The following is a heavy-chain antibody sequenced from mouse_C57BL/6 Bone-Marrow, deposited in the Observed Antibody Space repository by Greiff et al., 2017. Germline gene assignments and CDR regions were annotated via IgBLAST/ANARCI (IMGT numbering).Heavy chain of an antibody. V-gene: IGHV3-5*01. Sequence: DVQLQESGPGLVKPSQTVFLTCTVTGISITTGNYRWSWIRQFPGNKLEWIGYIYYSGTITYNPSLTSRTTITRDTPKNQFFLEMNSLTAEDTATYYCARDSYGNYDWYFDVWGTGTTVTVSS. CDR2: IYYSGTI. J-gene: IGHJ1*03. CDR3: ARDSYGNYDWYFDV. D-gene: IGHD2-1*01. CDR1: GISITTGNYR.